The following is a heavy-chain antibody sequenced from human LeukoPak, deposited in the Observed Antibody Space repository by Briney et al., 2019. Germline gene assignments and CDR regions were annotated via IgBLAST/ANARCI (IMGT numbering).Heavy chain of an antibody. D-gene: IGHD3-10*01. CDR1: GYTFTSYD. CDR3: AREWIHGGSGSSDYYMDV. V-gene: IGHV1-8*01. Sequence: ASVKVSCKASGYTFTSYDINWVRQATGQGLEWMGWMNPNSGNTGYAQKFQGRVTMTRNTSISTAYMELSGLRSEDTAVYYCAREWIHGGSGSSDYYMDVWGKGTTVTVSS. CDR2: MNPNSGNT. J-gene: IGHJ6*03.